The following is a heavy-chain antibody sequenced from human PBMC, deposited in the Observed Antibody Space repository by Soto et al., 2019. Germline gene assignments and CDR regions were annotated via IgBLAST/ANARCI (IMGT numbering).Heavy chain of an antibody. J-gene: IGHJ6*02. Sequence: ASVKVSCKASGYTFTSYGISWVRQAPGQGLERMGWISAYNGNTNYAQKLQGRVTMTTDTSTSTAYMELRSLRSDDTAVYYCARVGGSVVPAAMVYYYGMDVWGQGTTVTVSS. CDR1: GYTFTSYG. V-gene: IGHV1-18*01. D-gene: IGHD2-2*01. CDR3: ARVGGSVVPAAMVYYYGMDV. CDR2: ISAYNGNT.